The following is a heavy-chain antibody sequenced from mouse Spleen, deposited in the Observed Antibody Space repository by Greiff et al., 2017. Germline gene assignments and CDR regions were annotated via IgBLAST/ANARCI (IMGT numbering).Heavy chain of an antibody. Sequence: EVNLVESGGGLVKPGGSLKLSCAASGFTFSDYGMHWVRQAPEKGLEWVAYISSGSSTIYYAATVKGRFTISRDNAKNTLFLQMTSLRSEDTAMYYCAISTMIVYAMDYWGQGTSVTVSS. CDR3: AISTMIVYAMDY. CDR2: ISSGSSTI. CDR1: GFTFSDYG. V-gene: IGHV5-17*01. D-gene: IGHD2-4*01. J-gene: IGHJ4*01.